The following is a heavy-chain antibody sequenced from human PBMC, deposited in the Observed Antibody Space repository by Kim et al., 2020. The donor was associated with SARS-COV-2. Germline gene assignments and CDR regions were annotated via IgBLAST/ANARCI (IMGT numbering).Heavy chain of an antibody. V-gene: IGHV4-59*13. D-gene: IGHD3-22*01. CDR3: ARGRDSSGYYGIDY. J-gene: IGHJ4*02. Sequence: SETLSLTCSVSGGAINYYYWNWIRQPPGKGLEWVGYMYYNGSTNYNPSLKSRATISVDTSKNQFSLMVNSVTAADTALYFCARGRDSSGYYGIDYWGQGALVTVSS. CDR1: GGAINYYY. CDR2: MYYNGST.